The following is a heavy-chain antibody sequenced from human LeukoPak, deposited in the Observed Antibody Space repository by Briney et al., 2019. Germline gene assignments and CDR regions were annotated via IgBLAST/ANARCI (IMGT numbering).Heavy chain of an antibody. J-gene: IGHJ3*02. D-gene: IGHD2/OR15-2a*01. CDR3: ARVLLRHGFDI. Sequence: GASVKVSCKASGYTFTSYTMNWVRQAPGQGLEWMGWINTNTGNPTYAQGFTGRFAFSLDTSVSTAYLQISSLKAEDTAVYYCARVLLRHGFDIWGQGTMVTVSS. CDR1: GYTFTSYT. CDR2: INTNTGNP. V-gene: IGHV7-4-1*02.